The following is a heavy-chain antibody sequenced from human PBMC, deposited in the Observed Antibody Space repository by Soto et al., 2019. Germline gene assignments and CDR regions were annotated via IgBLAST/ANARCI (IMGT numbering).Heavy chain of an antibody. Sequence: GGSLRLSCAASGFTFSSYSMNWVRQAPGKGLEWVSSISSSSSYIYYADSVKGRFTISRDNSKNTLYLQMNSLRAEDTAVYYCAKGDYDILTGYYNAPNFDYWGQGTLVTVSS. CDR2: ISSSSSYI. V-gene: IGHV3-21*04. CDR1: GFTFSSYS. D-gene: IGHD3-9*01. J-gene: IGHJ4*02. CDR3: AKGDYDILTGYYNAPNFDY.